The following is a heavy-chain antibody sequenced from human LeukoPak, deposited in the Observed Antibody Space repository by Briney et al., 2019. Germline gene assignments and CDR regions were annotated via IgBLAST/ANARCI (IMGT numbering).Heavy chain of an antibody. CDR2: IYYSGST. D-gene: IGHD4-17*01. Sequence: PSETLSLTCTVSGGSISSGSYYWGWIRQPPGKGLEWIGSIYYSGSTYYNPSLKSRVTISVDTSKNQFSLKLSSVTAADTAVYYCASYGDYTFDYWGQGTLVTVSS. J-gene: IGHJ4*02. V-gene: IGHV4-39*01. CDR1: GGSISSGSYY. CDR3: ASYGDYTFDY.